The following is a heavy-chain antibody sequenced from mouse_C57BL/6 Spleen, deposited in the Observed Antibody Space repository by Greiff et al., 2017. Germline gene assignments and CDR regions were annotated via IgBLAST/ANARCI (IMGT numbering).Heavy chain of an antibody. V-gene: IGHV1-53*01. CDR3: ANLADDYYGSSYWYIDV. CDR1: GYTFTSYW. D-gene: IGHD1-1*01. CDR2: INPSNGGT. Sequence: VQLQQPGTELVKPGASVKLSCKASGYTFTSYWMHWVKQRPGQGLEWIGNINPSNGGTNYNAKFKSKAPLTVDNSSSTAYMQLSSLTAEDSAVYKCANLADDYYGSSYWYIDVWGKGTTVTVSS. J-gene: IGHJ1*03.